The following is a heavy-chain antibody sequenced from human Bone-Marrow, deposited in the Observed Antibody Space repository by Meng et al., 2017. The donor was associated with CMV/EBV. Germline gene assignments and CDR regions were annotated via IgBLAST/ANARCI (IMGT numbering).Heavy chain of an antibody. CDR3: ARAYSPGPYYYGMDV. CDR2: ISSSGSTI. J-gene: IGHJ6*01. Sequence: GESLKISCAASGFTFSDYYMSWIRQAPGKGLEWVSYISSSGSTIYYADSVKGRFTISRDNAKNSLYLQMNSLRAEDTAVYYCARAYSPGPYYYGMDVWGQGTTVTVSS. CDR1: GFTFSDYY. V-gene: IGHV3-11*04. D-gene: IGHD4-11*01.